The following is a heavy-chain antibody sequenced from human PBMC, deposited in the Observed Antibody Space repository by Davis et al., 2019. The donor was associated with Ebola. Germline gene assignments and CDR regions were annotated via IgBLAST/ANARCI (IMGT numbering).Heavy chain of an antibody. CDR2: IYWDDDK. D-gene: IGHD2-8*01. Sequence: SGPTLVKPTQTLTLTCTFSGFSLSTSGVGVGWIRQPPGKALEWLALIYWDDDKRYSPSLKGRLTITKDTSKNQVVLTMTNMDPADTATYYCTRLAYTNGWFYFDSWGQGSLVTVSS. CDR3: TRLAYTNGWFYFDS. CDR1: GFSLSTSGVG. V-gene: IGHV2-5*02. J-gene: IGHJ4*02.